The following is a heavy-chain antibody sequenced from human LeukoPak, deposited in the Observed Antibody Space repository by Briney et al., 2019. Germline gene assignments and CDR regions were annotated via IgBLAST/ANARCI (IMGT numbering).Heavy chain of an antibody. CDR2: INHSGST. V-gene: IGHV4-34*01. Sequence: SETLSLTCAVYGGPFSGYYWSWIRQPPGKGLEWIGEINHSGSTNYNPSLKSRVTMSVDTSKNHFSLNLSSVTAADTAVYYCARPHSTFFDEDAAYYFDYWGQGTLVTVSS. D-gene: IGHD3-9*01. J-gene: IGHJ4*02. CDR3: ARPHSTFFDEDAAYYFDY. CDR1: GGPFSGYY.